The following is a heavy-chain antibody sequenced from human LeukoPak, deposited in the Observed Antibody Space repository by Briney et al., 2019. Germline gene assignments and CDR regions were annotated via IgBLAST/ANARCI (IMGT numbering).Heavy chain of an antibody. D-gene: IGHD6-13*01. CDR3: ARDRGGDPQQPFYYYYGMDV. J-gene: IGHJ6*02. V-gene: IGHV3-66*01. CDR1: GFTFDDYT. CDR2: IYSGGST. Sequence: GGSLRLSCAASGFTFDDYTMHWVRQAPGKGLEWVSVIYSGGSTYYADSVKGRFTISRDNSKNTLYLQMNSLRAEDTAVYYCARDRGGDPQQPFYYYYGMDVWGQGTTVTVSS.